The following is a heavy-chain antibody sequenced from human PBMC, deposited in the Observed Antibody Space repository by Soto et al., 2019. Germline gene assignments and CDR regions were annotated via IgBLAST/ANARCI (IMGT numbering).Heavy chain of an antibody. V-gene: IGHV1-3*01. CDR1: GYTFTNYA. Sequence: QAQLEQSGAEVKKPGASVKISCKASGYTFTNYAVHWLRQAPGQGLEWMGWLNAGNGDTKYSPTFQGRVTITRDTSARTAYMELSSLRSEDTAVYYCARQGIPYNPGSRDYFYSYYHYMDVWGKGTTVTVSS. D-gene: IGHD3-10*01. CDR2: LNAGNGDT. CDR3: ARQGIPYNPGSRDYFYSYYHYMDV. J-gene: IGHJ6*03.